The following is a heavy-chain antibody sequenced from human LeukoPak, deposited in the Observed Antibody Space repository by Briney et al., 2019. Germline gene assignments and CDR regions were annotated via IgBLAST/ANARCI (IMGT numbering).Heavy chain of an antibody. CDR2: INHSGST. J-gene: IGHJ6*02. D-gene: IGHD3-22*01. CDR1: GGSFSGYY. V-gene: IGHV4-34*01. CDR3: AREDRNYYDSSGYYYLNYYYYYGMDV. Sequence: SETLSLTCAVYGGSFSGYYWSWIRQPPGKGLEWIGEINHSGSTNYNPSLKSRVTISVDTSKNQFSLNLSSVTAADTAVYYCAREDRNYYDSSGYYYLNYYYYYGMDVWGQGTTVTVSS.